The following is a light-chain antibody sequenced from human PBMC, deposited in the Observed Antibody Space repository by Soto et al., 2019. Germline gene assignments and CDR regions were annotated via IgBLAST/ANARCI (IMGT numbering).Light chain of an antibody. CDR2: DGS. Sequence: QSALTQPRSVSGSPGQSITISCTGSSSDVGGYEYVSWFQQDPGKAPKLMMYDGSARPSVVPNRFSGSKSGSTASLTISGLQADDEGDYYCCSYEGSYTYVFGTGTKVTVL. V-gene: IGLV2-11*01. J-gene: IGLJ1*01. CDR3: CSYEGSYTYV. CDR1: SSDVGGYEY.